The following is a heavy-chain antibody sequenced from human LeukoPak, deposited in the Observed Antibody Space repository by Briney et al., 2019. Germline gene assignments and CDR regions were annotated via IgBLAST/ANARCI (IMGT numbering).Heavy chain of an antibody. V-gene: IGHV1-2*02. CDR1: GYTFTGYY. CDR2: INPNSGGT. CDR3: AREIGYCTNGVCYNWFDP. D-gene: IGHD2-8*01. J-gene: IGHJ5*02. Sequence: ASVKVSCKASGYTFTGYYMHWVRQAPGQGLEWMGWINPNSGGTNYAQKFQGRVNMTRDTSISTAYMELSRLRSDDTAVYYCAREIGYCTNGVCYNWFDPWGQGTLVTVSS.